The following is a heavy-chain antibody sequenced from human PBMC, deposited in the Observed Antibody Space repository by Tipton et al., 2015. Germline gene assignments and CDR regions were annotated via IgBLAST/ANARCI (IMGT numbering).Heavy chain of an antibody. CDR2: ITSSSDYI. CDR1: GFTFSSYG. Sequence: SLRLSCAASGFTFSSYGMTWVRQAPGKGLEWVSSITSSSDYIYYADSVKGRFTISRDNAKNSLYLQMNSLRAEDTALYYCSKDIGVTMVRGVTVDYWGQGTLVTVSS. D-gene: IGHD3-10*01. V-gene: IGHV3-21*04. CDR3: SKDIGVTMVRGVTVDY. J-gene: IGHJ4*02.